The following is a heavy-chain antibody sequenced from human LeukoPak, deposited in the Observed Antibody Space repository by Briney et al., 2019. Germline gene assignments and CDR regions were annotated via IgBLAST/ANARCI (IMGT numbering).Heavy chain of an antibody. J-gene: IGHJ4*02. V-gene: IGHV3-9*03. D-gene: IGHD3-10*01. CDR2: ISWNSGSI. CDR3: ATDIDGSGSYYSFDY. CDR1: GFTFDDYA. Sequence: GGSLRLSXAASGFTFDDYAMHWVWQAPGKGLEWVSGISWNSGSIGYADSVKGRFTISRDNAKNSLYLQMNSLRAEDMALYYCATDIDGSGSYYSFDYWGQGTLVTVSS.